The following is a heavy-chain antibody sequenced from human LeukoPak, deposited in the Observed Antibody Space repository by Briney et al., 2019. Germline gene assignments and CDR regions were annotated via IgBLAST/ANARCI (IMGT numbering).Heavy chain of an antibody. CDR3: ARVRNRIAAAGRGGAFDI. CDR2: IYYSGST. V-gene: IGHV4-59*12. CDR1: GGSISSYY. Sequence: SETLSLTCTVSGGSISSYYWSWIRQPPGKGLEWIGYIYYSGSTNYNPSLKSRVTISVDTSKNQFSLKLSSVTAADTAVYYCARVRNRIAAAGRGGAFDIWGQGTMVTVSS. J-gene: IGHJ3*02. D-gene: IGHD6-13*01.